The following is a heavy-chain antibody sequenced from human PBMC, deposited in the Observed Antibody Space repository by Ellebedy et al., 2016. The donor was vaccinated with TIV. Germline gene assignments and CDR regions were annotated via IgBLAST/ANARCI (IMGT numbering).Heavy chain of an antibody. CDR1: GFTFSSYN. Sequence: GESLKISXAASGFTFSSYNMNWVRQAPGKGLEWVSSISGISSFIHYADSVKGRFTMSRDNAKNSLYLQMNSLRVEDTAVYYCARATAGTTLFDYWGQGTLVTVSS. CDR2: ISGISSFI. D-gene: IGHD1-1*01. V-gene: IGHV3-21*01. J-gene: IGHJ4*02. CDR3: ARATAGTTLFDY.